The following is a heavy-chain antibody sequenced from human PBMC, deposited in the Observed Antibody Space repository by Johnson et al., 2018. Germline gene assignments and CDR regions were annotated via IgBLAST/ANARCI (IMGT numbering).Heavy chain of an antibody. CDR1: SGSINSYY. CDR2: IHYSGST. Sequence: QVQLVESGPGLVKPSETLSLTCSVSSGSINSYYWTWIRQPPGKGLEWIGNIHYSGSTKSNPSLKSRVTMSVDTSKKQISLRLTSVTAADTAVYYCAGFCSGGTCPDYWGQGTLVTVSS. CDR3: AGFCSGGTCPDY. V-gene: IGHV4-59*01. J-gene: IGHJ4*02. D-gene: IGHD2-15*01.